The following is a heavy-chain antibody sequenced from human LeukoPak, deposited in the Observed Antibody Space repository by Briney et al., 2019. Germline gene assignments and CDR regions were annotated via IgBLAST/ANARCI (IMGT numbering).Heavy chain of an antibody. D-gene: IGHD5-18*01. CDR2: ISAYNGNT. Sequence: GASVKVSCKASGYTFTSYGISWVRQAPGQGLEWMGWISAYNGNTNYAQKLQGRVTMTTDTSTSIAYMELRSLRSDDTAVYYCARGPPFVDTAMLDYWGQGTLVTVSS. CDR1: GYTFTSYG. V-gene: IGHV1-18*01. J-gene: IGHJ4*02. CDR3: ARGPPFVDTAMLDY.